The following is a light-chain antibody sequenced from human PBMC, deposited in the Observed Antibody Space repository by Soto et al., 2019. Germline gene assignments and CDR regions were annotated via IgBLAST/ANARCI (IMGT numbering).Light chain of an antibody. CDR2: DAS. J-gene: IGKJ4*01. V-gene: IGKV1-33*01. Sequence: DIQMTQSPSSLSASVGDRGTSTCQASQDIKNYLNWYQQKSGKAPKLLIYDASDLETGVPSRFSGSGSGTDFTFTINSLQPEDIATYYCQQYDNLPLTFGGGTKV. CDR1: QDIKNY. CDR3: QQYDNLPLT.